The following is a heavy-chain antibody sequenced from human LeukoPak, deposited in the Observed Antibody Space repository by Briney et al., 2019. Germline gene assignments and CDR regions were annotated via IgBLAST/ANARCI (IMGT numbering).Heavy chain of an antibody. CDR3: AKEAGTSGRAGWFDP. CDR2: IDGSGRST. Sequence: GGSLRLSCVASGFTFGTSVMHWVRQAPGKGLEWVSGIDGSGRSTYYADFVKGRYTISRDNSKITLYLQMNSLRADDTAIYYCAKEAGTSGRAGWFDPWGRGTLLTVSS. V-gene: IGHV3-23*01. D-gene: IGHD2-2*01. J-gene: IGHJ5*02. CDR1: GFTFGTSV.